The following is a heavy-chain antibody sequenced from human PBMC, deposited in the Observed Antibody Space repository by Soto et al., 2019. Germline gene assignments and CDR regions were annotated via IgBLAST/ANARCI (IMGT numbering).Heavy chain of an antibody. V-gene: IGHV1-3*01. D-gene: IGHD6-13*01. CDR3: ARMREGIAAAGKGRGNWFDP. Sequence: ASAKVSCKASGYTFTSYAMHWVRQAPGQRLEWMGWINAGNGNTKYSQKFQGRVTITRDTSASTAYMELSSLRSEDTAVYYCARMREGIAAAGKGRGNWFDPWGQGTLVTVSS. CDR1: GYTFTSYA. J-gene: IGHJ5*02. CDR2: INAGNGNT.